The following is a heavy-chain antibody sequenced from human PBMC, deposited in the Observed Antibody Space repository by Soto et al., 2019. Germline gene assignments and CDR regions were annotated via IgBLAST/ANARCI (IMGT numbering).Heavy chain of an antibody. CDR2: IIPIFGTA. CDR1: VGTFSSYA. V-gene: IGHV1-69*06. Sequence: SVKVCCKYSVGTFSSYAISCVRQAPEQGLEWMGGIIPIFGTANYAQKFQGRVTITADKSTSTAYMELSSLRSEDTAVYYCASELYSSGWPDAFDTWGQGTMVTVSS. CDR3: ASELYSSGWPDAFDT. D-gene: IGHD6-19*01. J-gene: IGHJ3*02.